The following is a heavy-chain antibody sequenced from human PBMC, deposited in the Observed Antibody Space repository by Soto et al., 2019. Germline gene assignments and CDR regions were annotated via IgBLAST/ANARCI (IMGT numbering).Heavy chain of an antibody. D-gene: IGHD4-17*01. CDR2: INPSGGST. V-gene: IGHV1-46*03. CDR1: GYTFTSYY. Sequence: QVQLVQSGAEVKKPGASVKVSCKASGYTFTSYYMHWVRQAPGQGLEWMGIINPSGGSTSYAQKFQDRVTMTRATSPRTVDMERSSLRSADTAVYYCARDSKRGDYGDYLFDYWGEGTLVTVCS. CDR3: ARDSKRGDYGDYLFDY. J-gene: IGHJ4*02.